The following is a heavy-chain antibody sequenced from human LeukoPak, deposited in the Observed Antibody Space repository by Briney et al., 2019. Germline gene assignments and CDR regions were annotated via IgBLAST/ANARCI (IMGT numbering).Heavy chain of an antibody. CDR1: GGTFSSYA. Sequence: SVKVSCKASGGTFSSYAISWVRQAPGQGLEWMGGITPIFGTANYAQKFQGRVTITADKSTSTAYMELSSLRSEDTAVYYCAREKEAGTLDYWGQGTLVTVSS. CDR2: ITPIFGTA. J-gene: IGHJ4*02. CDR3: AREKEAGTLDY. D-gene: IGHD6-13*01. V-gene: IGHV1-69*06.